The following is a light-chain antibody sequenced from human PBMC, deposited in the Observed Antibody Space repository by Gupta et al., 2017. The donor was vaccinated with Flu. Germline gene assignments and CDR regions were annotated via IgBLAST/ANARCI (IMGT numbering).Light chain of an antibody. V-gene: IGLV5-45*02. J-gene: IGLJ1*01. CDR1: SGINVDTYR. CDR2: YKSDSDQ. CDR3: VIWHSSAYV. Sequence: QAVLTQPSSLSASPGASARLTCTLRSGINVDTYRIYWYQQKPGSPPQFLLRYKSDSDQQQGFGVPSRFSGSKDASANAGILLISGLRSEDEADYYCVIWHSSAYVFGARTKVTVL.